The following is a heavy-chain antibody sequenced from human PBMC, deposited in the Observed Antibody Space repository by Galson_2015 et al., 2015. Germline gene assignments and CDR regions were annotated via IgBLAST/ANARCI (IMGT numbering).Heavy chain of an antibody. V-gene: IGHV1-3*01. D-gene: IGHD2-15*01. CDR1: GYTFTSYA. Sequence: SVKVSCKASGYTFTSYAMHWVRQAPEQRLEWMGWINAGNGNTKYSQKFQGRVTITRDTSASTAYMELSSLRSEDTAVYYCARSPLEYCSGGSCRTNWFDPWGQGTLVTVSS. J-gene: IGHJ5*02. CDR2: INAGNGNT. CDR3: ARSPLEYCSGGSCRTNWFDP.